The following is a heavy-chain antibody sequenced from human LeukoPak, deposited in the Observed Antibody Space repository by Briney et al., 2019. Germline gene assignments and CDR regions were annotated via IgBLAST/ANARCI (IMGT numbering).Heavy chain of an antibody. CDR1: GGSISSSSYY. Sequence: PSETLSLTCTVSGGSISSSSYYWGWIRQPPGKGLEWIGSIYYSGSTYYNPSLKSRVTISVDTSKNQFSLKLSSVTAADTAVYYCAREGHYGDYKGSYAFDIWGQGTMVTVSS. J-gene: IGHJ3*02. V-gene: IGHV4-39*07. D-gene: IGHD4-17*01. CDR3: AREGHYGDYKGSYAFDI. CDR2: IYYSGST.